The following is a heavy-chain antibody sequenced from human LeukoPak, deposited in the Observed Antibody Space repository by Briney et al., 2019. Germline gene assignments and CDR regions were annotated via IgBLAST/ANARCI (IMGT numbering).Heavy chain of an antibody. CDR1: GGSISSGSYY. J-gene: IGHJ4*02. CDR3: ASEVGYCSGGSCYPANYSDY. Sequence: SQTLSLTCTVSGGSISSGSYYWSWIRQPAGKGLEWIGRIYTSGSTNYNPSLKSRVTISVDTSKNQFSLKLSSVTAADTAVYYCASEVGYCSGGSCYPANYSDYWGQGTLVTVSS. D-gene: IGHD2-15*01. V-gene: IGHV4-61*02. CDR2: IYTSGST.